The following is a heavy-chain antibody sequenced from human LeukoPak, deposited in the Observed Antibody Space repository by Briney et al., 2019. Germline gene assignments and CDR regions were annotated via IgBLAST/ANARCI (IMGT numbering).Heavy chain of an antibody. D-gene: IGHD2-2*01. CDR3: ARDQRATQYQLLS. J-gene: IGHJ5*02. V-gene: IGHV4-30-4*01. CDR1: GGSISSGDYY. CDR2: IYYSGST. Sequence: PSQTLSLTCTVSGGSISSGDYYWSWIRQPPGKGLEWIGYIYYSGSTYYNPSLKSRVTISVDTSKNQFSLKLSSVTAADTAVYYCARDQRATQYQLLSWGQGTLVTVSS.